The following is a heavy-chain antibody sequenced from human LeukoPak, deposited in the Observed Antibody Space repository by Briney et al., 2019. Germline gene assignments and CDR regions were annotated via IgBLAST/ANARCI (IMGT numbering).Heavy chain of an antibody. Sequence: GGSLRLSCAASGFTFDDYAMSWVRQAPGKGLEWVSAISGSGGSTYYADSVKGRFTISRDNSKNTLYLQMNSLRAEDTAVYYCAKDQDIVVVVAIDYWGQGTLVTVSS. CDR2: ISGSGGST. CDR1: GFTFDDYA. J-gene: IGHJ4*02. CDR3: AKDQDIVVVVAIDY. V-gene: IGHV3-23*01. D-gene: IGHD2-15*01.